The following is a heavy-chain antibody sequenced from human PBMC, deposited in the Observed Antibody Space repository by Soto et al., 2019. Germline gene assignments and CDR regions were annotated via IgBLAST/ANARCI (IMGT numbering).Heavy chain of an antibody. Sequence: SETLSLTCTVSGGSISSGGYYWSWIRQHPGKGLEWIGYIYYSGSTYYNPSLKSRVTISVDTSKNQFSLKLSSVTAAATAVYYCARDLGYCSSTSCYERGGYYYYGMDVWGQGTTVTVSS. V-gene: IGHV4-31*03. CDR1: GGSISSGGYY. D-gene: IGHD2-2*01. J-gene: IGHJ6*02. CDR2: IYYSGST. CDR3: ARDLGYCSSTSCYERGGYYYYGMDV.